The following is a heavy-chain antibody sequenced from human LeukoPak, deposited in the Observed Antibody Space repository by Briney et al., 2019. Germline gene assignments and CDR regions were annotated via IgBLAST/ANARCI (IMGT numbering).Heavy chain of an antibody. V-gene: IGHV1-46*01. CDR3: ARDSGHDFWSGYYSYYMDV. CDR2: INPSGGST. Sequence: ASVKVSCKASGYTFTSYYMHWVRQAPGQGLEWMGIINPSGGSTSYAQKFQGRVTMTRDMSTSTVYMELNSLRAEDTAVYYCARDSGHDFWSGYYSYYMDVWGKGTTVTVSS. CDR1: GYTFTSYY. J-gene: IGHJ6*03. D-gene: IGHD3-3*01.